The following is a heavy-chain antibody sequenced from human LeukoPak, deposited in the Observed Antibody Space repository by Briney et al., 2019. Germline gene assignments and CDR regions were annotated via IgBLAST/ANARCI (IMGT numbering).Heavy chain of an antibody. V-gene: IGHV3-21*01. J-gene: IGHJ5*02. D-gene: IGHD6-19*01. CDR3: ARDKKAVAGKTTPGWFDP. CDR2: ISSSSSYI. CDR1: GFTFSSYS. Sequence: GGSLRLSCAASGFTFSSYSMNWVRQAPGKGLEWVSSISSSSSYIYYADSVKGRSTISRDNSKNTLYLQMNSLRAEDTAAYYCARDKKAVAGKTTPGWFDPWGQGTLVTVSS.